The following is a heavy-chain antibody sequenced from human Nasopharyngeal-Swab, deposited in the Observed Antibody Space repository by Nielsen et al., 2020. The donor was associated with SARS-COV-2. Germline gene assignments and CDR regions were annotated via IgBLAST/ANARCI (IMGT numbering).Heavy chain of an antibody. CDR3: AKLEVVQIVVVITTWGYFDY. V-gene: IGHV3-23*01. D-gene: IGHD3-22*01. CDR2: ISGSGGST. J-gene: IGHJ4*02. CDR1: GFTFSSYA. Sequence: GGPLRLSCAASGFTFSSYAMSWVRQAPGKGLEWVSAISGSGGSTYYADSVKGRFTISRDNSKNTLYLQMNSLRAEDTAVYYCAKLEVVQIVVVITTWGYFDYWGQGTLVTVSS.